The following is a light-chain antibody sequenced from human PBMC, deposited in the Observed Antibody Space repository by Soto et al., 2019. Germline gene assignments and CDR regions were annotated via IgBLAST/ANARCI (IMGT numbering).Light chain of an antibody. V-gene: IGKV1-33*01. Sequence: IQMTQSPSSLSASVGDRVTITCRASHDISKYLNWYQQKPGKAPKLLVYDASNLETGVPSRFSASGSGTDFTFTISSLQPEDIAIYYCQQYGNLPPPTFGQGTKLEI. J-gene: IGKJ2*01. CDR1: HDISKY. CDR2: DAS. CDR3: QQYGNLPPPT.